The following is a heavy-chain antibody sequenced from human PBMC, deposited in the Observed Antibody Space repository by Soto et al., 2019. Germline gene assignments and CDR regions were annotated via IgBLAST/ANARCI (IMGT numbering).Heavy chain of an antibody. CDR3: ARDSLVVALYYYYYYGMDV. D-gene: IGHD2-15*01. CDR1: GGTFSSYA. J-gene: IGHJ6*02. Sequence: SVKVSCKASGGTFSSYAISWVRQAPGQGLEWMGGIIPIFGTANYAQKFQGRVTITADKSTSTAYMELSSLRSEDTAVYYCARDSLVVALYYYYYYGMDVWGQGTTVTVSS. V-gene: IGHV1-69*06. CDR2: IIPIFGTA.